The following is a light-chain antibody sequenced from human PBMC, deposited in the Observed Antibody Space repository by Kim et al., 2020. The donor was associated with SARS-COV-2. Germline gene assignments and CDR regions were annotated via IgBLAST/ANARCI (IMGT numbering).Light chain of an antibody. CDR2: DVS. CDR3: SSFTDSSTWV. CDR1: STDVGGYDY. J-gene: IGLJ3*02. Sequence: QSALTQPASVSGSPGQSITISCTGTSTDVGGYDYVAWYQQHPGKAPKLMIYDVSSRPTGLSNRFSGPKSGNTASLTISGLQPEDEADYYCSSFTDSSTWVFGGGTQLTVL. V-gene: IGLV2-14*03.